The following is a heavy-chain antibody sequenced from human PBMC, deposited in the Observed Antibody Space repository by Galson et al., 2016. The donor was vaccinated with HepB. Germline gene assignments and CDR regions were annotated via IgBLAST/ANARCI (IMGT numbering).Heavy chain of an antibody. V-gene: IGHV1-69*13. D-gene: IGHD2-15*01. Sequence: SVKVSCKASGGTFSTYSVSWVRQAPGQGLEWMGGTVPVFGTAIYAQKFQGRVTITADESTSTAHMELSSLRSEDAAVYFCASGPPSAVVASNAFDSWGQGTMVIVSS. CDR1: GGTFSTYS. J-gene: IGHJ3*02. CDR2: TVPVFGTA. CDR3: ASGPPSAVVASNAFDS.